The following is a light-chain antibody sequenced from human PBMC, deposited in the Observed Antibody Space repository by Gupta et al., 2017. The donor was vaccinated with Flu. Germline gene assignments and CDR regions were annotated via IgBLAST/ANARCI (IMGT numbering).Light chain of an antibody. CDR1: SSNVGATYG. CDR2: DDN. V-gene: IGLV1-40*01. J-gene: IGLJ3*02. Sequence: QSVLTQPSSVSGAPGPRVTISCTGSSSNVGATYGVHWYQQLPGTAPKLLIYDDNNRPSGVPDRFAGSKSGTSASLAITGLQAEDEADYYCQSYDNTLSGWVFGGGTKLTVL. CDR3: QSYDNTLSGWV.